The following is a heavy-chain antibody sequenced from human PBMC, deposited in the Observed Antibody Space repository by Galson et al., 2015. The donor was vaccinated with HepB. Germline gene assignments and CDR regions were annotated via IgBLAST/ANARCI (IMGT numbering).Heavy chain of an antibody. V-gene: IGHV2-5*02. J-gene: IGHJ3*02. CDR1: GFTLSTSGVG. Sequence: PALVKPTQTLTLTCTFSGFTLSTSGVGVGWIRQPPGKALEWLALIYWDDDKRYSPSLKSRLTITKDTSKNQVVLTMTNMDPVDTATYYCAHRVLYYYDSSGSYGFDIWGQGTMVTVSS. CDR3: AHRVLYYYDSSGSYGFDI. CDR2: IYWDDDK. D-gene: IGHD3-22*01.